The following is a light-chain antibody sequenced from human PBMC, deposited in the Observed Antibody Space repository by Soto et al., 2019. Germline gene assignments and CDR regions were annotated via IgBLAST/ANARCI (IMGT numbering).Light chain of an antibody. CDR2: GAS. V-gene: IGKV3D-15*01. CDR1: QSVDRN. Sequence: EIVMTQSPGTLSVSTEEGATLSCRASQSVDRNLAWYQQKPGQAPRLLIYGASTRPTGIPDRFSGSGSGTEFSLTISSLQSEDFAVYYCQQYNNWPRTFGQGTKLEIK. J-gene: IGKJ2*01. CDR3: QQYNNWPRT.